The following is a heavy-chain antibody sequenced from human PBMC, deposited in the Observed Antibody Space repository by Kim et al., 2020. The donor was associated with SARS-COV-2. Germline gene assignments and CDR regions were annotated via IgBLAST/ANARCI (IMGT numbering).Heavy chain of an antibody. J-gene: IGHJ5*02. Sequence: GGSLRLSCAASGFTFSSYNMNWVRQAPGKALEWVSSISSSSSSNYYASSENGRFTISRNNAKNSLYLQMNSLRAEDTAVYYCARERGGGGSGGSCYSVWFDPWAREPWSPSPQ. CDR3: ARERGGGGSGGSCYSVWFDP. CDR2: ISSSSSSN. V-gene: IGHV3-21*01. CDR1: GFTFSSYN. D-gene: IGHD2-15*01.